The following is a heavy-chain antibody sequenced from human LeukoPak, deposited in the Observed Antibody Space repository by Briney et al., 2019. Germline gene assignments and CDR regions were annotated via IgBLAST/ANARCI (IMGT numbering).Heavy chain of an antibody. J-gene: IGHJ3*02. CDR1: GASISSSSYY. CDR2: IYYSGST. Sequence: SETLSLTCTVSGASISSSSYYWGWIRQPPGKGLEWIGSIYYSGSTYYNPSLKSRVTISVDTSKNQFSLKLSSVTAADTAVYYCTRVYLDPRRYDSEGSSAFDIWGQGTMVTVSS. CDR3: TRVYLDPRRYDSEGSSAFDI. D-gene: IGHD5-12*01. V-gene: IGHV4-39*07.